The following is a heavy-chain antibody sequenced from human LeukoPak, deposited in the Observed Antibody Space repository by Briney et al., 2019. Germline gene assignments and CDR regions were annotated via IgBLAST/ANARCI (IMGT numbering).Heavy chain of an antibody. J-gene: IGHJ3*02. CDR1: GYTFTGYY. Sequence: GASVKVSCKASGYTFTGYYMHWVRQAPGQGLEWMGWINPNSGGTNYAQKLQGRVTMTTDTSTSTAYMELRSLRSDDTAVYYCARDWGRGFCSGGSCYHFDIWGQGTMVTVSS. V-gene: IGHV1-2*02. D-gene: IGHD2-15*01. CDR2: INPNSGGT. CDR3: ARDWGRGFCSGGSCYHFDI.